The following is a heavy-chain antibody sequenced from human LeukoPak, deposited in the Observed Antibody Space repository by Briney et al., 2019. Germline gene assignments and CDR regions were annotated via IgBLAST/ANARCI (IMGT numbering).Heavy chain of an antibody. CDR1: GGSISSGSYY. Sequence: SETLSLTCTVSGGSISSGSYYWSWIRQPAGKGLEWIGRIYTSGSTNYNPSLKSRVTISVDTSKNQFSLKLSSVTAADTAVYYCASAFPWDYYDSSGFLSWGQGTLVTVSS. CDR2: IYTSGST. CDR3: ASAFPWDYYDSSGFLS. J-gene: IGHJ4*02. V-gene: IGHV4-61*02. D-gene: IGHD3-22*01.